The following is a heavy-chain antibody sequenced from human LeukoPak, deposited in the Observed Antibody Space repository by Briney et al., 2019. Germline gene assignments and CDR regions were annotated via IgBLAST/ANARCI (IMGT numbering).Heavy chain of an antibody. D-gene: IGHD1-14*01. V-gene: IGHV3-21*01. Sequence: GGSLRLSCAASGFTFSSYSMSWVRQAPGKGLEWVSSISSSSSYIYYADSVKGRFTISRDNAKNSLYLQMNSLRAEDTAVYYCARDRRDDAFDIWGQGTMVTVSS. CDR3: ARDRRDDAFDI. CDR1: GFTFSSYS. CDR2: ISSSSSYI. J-gene: IGHJ3*02.